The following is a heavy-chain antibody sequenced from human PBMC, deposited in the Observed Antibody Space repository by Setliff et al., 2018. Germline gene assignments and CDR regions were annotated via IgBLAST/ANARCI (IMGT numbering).Heavy chain of an antibody. V-gene: IGHV4-34*01. CDR1: GGSFSGYY. CDR2: INHSGST. D-gene: IGHD6-19*01. J-gene: IGHJ6*02. Sequence: PSETLSLTCAVYGGSFSGYYWSWIRQPPGKGLEWIGEINHSGSTKYNPSLKSRVTISVDTSKNQFSLKLSSVTAADTAVYFCAREARYSSAWYSYYYGMDVWGQGTTVTVSS. CDR3: AREARYSSAWYSYYYGMDV.